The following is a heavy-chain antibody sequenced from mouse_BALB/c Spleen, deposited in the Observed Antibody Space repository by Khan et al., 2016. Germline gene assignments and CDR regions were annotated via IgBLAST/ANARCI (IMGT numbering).Heavy chain of an antibody. CDR1: GDSITSGY. Sequence: EVQLQESGPSLVKPSQTLSLTCSVTGDSITSGYWNWIRTFPGNKLEYMGYISYSGSNYYNPSLKSRISITRDTSKSQYYLQLNSVTTEDTATYXCAGYYGHFFDYWGQGTTLTVSS. V-gene: IGHV3-8*02. CDR3: AGYYGHFFDY. J-gene: IGHJ2*01. CDR2: ISYSGSN. D-gene: IGHD1-1*02.